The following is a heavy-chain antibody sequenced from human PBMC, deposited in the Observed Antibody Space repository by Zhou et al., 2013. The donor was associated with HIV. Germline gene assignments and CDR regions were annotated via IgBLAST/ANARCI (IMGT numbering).Heavy chain of an antibody. D-gene: IGHD5-12*01. J-gene: IGHJ4*02. CDR1: GYSFSAYY. CDR2: IIPSSGDT. Sequence: LVQSGPEVKSPGASVKVSCKASGYSFSAYYMHWVRQAPGQGLEYLGWIIPSSGDTRYAQNFQGRVTMTRDTSINTVYMELTRVKSDDTAVYYCAGYGRGYNWLYYWGQGTLVTVSS. V-gene: IGHV1-2*02. CDR3: AGYGRGYNWLYY.